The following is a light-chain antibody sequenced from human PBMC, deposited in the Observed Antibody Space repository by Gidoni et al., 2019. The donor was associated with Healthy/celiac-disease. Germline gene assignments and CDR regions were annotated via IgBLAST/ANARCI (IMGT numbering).Light chain of an antibody. Sequence: DIVLTQSPDSLAVSLGARATINCKSSQSVLYSSNNKNYLAWYQQKQGQPPKLLIYCASTRESGVPDRFSGSGSGTDFTLTISSRQAEDVAVYYCQQYYSTPPRTFXHXTKLDIK. V-gene: IGKV4-1*01. J-gene: IGKJ2*01. CDR2: CAS. CDR1: QSVLYSSNNKNY. CDR3: QQYYSTPPRT.